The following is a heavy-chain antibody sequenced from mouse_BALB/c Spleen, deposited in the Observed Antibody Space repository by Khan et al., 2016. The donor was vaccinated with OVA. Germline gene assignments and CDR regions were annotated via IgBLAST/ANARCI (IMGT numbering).Heavy chain of an antibody. D-gene: IGHD1-1*01. CDR2: ISSGGSYT. CDR1: GFTFSNYG. V-gene: IGHV5-6*01. J-gene: IGHJ2*01. CDR3: SRQPGDYASNYYLDN. Sequence: EVELVESGGDLVKPGGSLKFSCAASGFTFSNYGMSWVRQTPDKRLEWVASISSGGSYTYYPDSVKGRFTISRDNAENTLYLQMSSLKSEDTAIYFGSRQPGDYASNYYLDNWGQGTTLTVS.